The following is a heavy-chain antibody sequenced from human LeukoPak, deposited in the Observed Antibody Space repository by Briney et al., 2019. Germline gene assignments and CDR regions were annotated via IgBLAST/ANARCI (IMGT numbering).Heavy chain of an antibody. V-gene: IGHV3-21*01. J-gene: IGHJ4*02. D-gene: IGHD3-16*02. CDR1: GFTFSSYS. Sequence: GGSLRLSCAASGFTFSSYSMNWVRQAPGKGLEWVSSISSSSSYIYYADSVKGRFTISRDNAKNSLYLQMNSLRAEDTAVYYCARGGSYDYVWGSYRLFDYWGQGTLVTVSS. CDR3: ARGGSYDYVWGSYRLFDY. CDR2: ISSSSSYI.